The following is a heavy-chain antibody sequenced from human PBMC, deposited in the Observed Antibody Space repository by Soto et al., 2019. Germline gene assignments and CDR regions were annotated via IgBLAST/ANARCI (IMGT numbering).Heavy chain of an antibody. CDR2: IYYRGAN. J-gene: IGHJ6*02. CDR1: DCTISGHN. Sequence: YLSRTFSDCTISGHNRSWLQQRRGKGRERIGSIYYRGANFYNPSLKRRVTISLDTSKSEFSLKLTSVTAAETAVYYCARAPNYTFWSGYPPNGMDVWGQGTTVTVS. CDR3: ARAPNYTFWSGYPPNGMDV. V-gene: IGHV4-59*11. D-gene: IGHD3-3*01.